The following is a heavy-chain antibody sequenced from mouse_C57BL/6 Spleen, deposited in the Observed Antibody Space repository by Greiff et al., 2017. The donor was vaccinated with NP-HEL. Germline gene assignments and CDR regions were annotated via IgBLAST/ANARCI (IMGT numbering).Heavy chain of an antibody. D-gene: IGHD1-1*01. V-gene: IGHV1-72*01. J-gene: IGHJ4*01. CDR3: AREYYYGSSGAMDY. CDR2: IDPNSGGT. CDR1: GYTFTSYW. Sequence: VQLQQPGAELVKPGASVKLSCKASGYTFTSYWMHWVKQRPGRGLKWIGRIDPNSGGTKYNEKFKSKATLTVDKPSSTAYMQLSSLTSEDSAVYYCAREYYYGSSGAMDYWGQGTSVTVSS.